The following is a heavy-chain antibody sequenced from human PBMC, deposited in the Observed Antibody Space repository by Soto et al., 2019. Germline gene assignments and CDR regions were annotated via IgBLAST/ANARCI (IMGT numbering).Heavy chain of an antibody. J-gene: IGHJ2*01. D-gene: IGHD6-19*01. V-gene: IGHV1-18*01. CDR3: ARDTFSPKYSSGWYSWDFDL. CDR2: ISAYNGNT. Sequence: ASVKVSCKAPGYTFTSYGISWVRQAPGQGLEWMGWISAYNGNTNYAQKLQGRVTMTTDTSTSTAYMELRSLRSDDAAVYYCARDTFSPKYSSGWYSWDFDLWGRGTLVTVSS. CDR1: GYTFTSYG.